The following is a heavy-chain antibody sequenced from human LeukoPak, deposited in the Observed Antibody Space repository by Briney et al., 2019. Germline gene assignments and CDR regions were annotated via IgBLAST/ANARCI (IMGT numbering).Heavy chain of an antibody. CDR2: IYYTGST. D-gene: IGHD5-24*01. V-gene: IGHV4-59*08. J-gene: IGHJ4*02. CDR1: GDSISSYY. Sequence: SETLSLTCTVSGDSISSYYWSWIRQPPGKGLEWIGYIYYTGSTNYNPSLKSRVTISVDTSKNQFSLKLSSVTAADTAVYYCARINGYNWDYWGQGTLVTVPS. CDR3: ARINGYNWDY.